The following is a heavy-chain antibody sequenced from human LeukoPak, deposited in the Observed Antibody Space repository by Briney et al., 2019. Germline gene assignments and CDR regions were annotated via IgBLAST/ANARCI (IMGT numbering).Heavy chain of an antibody. CDR1: GYIFTSYG. CDR3: TRVGRYSSTWPPEGDDAFDI. V-gene: IGHV1-18*01. CDR2: ISGYDGHT. D-gene: IGHD6-13*01. J-gene: IGHJ3*02. Sequence: ASVKVSCKASGYIFTSYGISWVRQAPGQGLEWMGWISGYDGHTNYAQQFQDRVTMTVDTSTTTAYMELRSLRSDDTALYYCTRVGRYSSTWPPEGDDAFDIWGQGTMVTVSS.